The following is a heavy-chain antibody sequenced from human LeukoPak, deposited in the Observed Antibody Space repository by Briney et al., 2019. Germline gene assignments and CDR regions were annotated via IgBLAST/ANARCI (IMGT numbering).Heavy chain of an antibody. V-gene: IGHV1-2*02. Sequence: GASVKVSCKASGYTFTGYYMHWVRQAPGQGLEWMGWINPNSGGSGGTNYAQKFQGRVTMTRDTSISTAYMELSRLRSDDTAVFYCATTSMYGDYVAFAFAHWGQGTLVTVSS. CDR3: ATTSMYGDYVAFAFAH. J-gene: IGHJ4*02. D-gene: IGHD4-17*01. CDR2: INPNSGGSGGT. CDR1: GYTFTGYY.